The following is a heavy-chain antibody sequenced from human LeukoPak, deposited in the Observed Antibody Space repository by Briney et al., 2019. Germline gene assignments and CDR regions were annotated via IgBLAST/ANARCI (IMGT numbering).Heavy chain of an antibody. D-gene: IGHD6-19*01. V-gene: IGHV1-3*01. CDR2: INAGNGNT. CDR3: AREIGAYSSGWYWFDP. Sequence: GASVKVSCKASGYTFTGYYMHWVRQAPGQRLEWMEWINAGNGNTKYSQKFQGRVTITRDTSASTAYMELSSLRSEDTAVYYCAREIGAYSSGWYWFDPWGQGTLVTVSS. CDR1: GYTFTGYY. J-gene: IGHJ5*02.